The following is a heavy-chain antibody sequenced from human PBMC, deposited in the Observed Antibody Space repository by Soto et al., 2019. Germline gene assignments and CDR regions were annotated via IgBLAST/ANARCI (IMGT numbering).Heavy chain of an antibody. D-gene: IGHD6-19*01. CDR3: ARPSKEWLANDAFDI. CDR1: GGSISSYY. V-gene: IGHV4-59*01. Sequence: SETLSLTCTVSGGSISSYYWSWIRQPPGKGLEWIGYIYYSGSTNYNPSLKSRVTISVDTSKNQFSLKLSSVTAADTAVYYCARPSKEWLANDAFDIWGQGTMVTVSS. J-gene: IGHJ3*02. CDR2: IYYSGST.